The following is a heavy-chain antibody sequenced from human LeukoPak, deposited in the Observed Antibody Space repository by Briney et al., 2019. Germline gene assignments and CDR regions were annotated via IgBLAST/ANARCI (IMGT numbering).Heavy chain of an antibody. CDR2: IYYSGST. Sequence: SETLSLTCTVSGGSISSYYWSWIRQPPRKGLEWIGYIYYSGSTNYNPSLKSRVTISVDTSKNQFSLKLSSVTAADTAVYYCARHVTRRNWFDPWGQGTLVTVSS. J-gene: IGHJ5*02. CDR1: GGSISSYY. V-gene: IGHV4-59*08. D-gene: IGHD1-1*01. CDR3: ARHVTRRNWFDP.